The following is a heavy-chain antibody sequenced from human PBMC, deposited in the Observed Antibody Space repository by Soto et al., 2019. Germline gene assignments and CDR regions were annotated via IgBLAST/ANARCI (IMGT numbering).Heavy chain of an antibody. D-gene: IGHD2-2*01. Sequence: SGGSLRLSCAASGFTFSSYSMNWVRQAPGKGLEWVSYISSSSSTIYYADSVKGRFTISRDNAKNSLYLQMNSLRDEDTAVYYCARYSKGYCSSTSCYFLAYYYYGMDVWGQGTTVTVSS. CDR2: ISSSSSTI. CDR1: GFTFSSYS. J-gene: IGHJ6*02. CDR3: ARYSKGYCSSTSCYFLAYYYYGMDV. V-gene: IGHV3-48*02.